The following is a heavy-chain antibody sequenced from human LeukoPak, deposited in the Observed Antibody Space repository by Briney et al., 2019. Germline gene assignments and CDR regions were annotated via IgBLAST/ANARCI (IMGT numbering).Heavy chain of an antibody. CDR2: INPNSGGT. V-gene: IGHV1-2*02. D-gene: IGHD1-1*01. J-gene: IGHJ6*02. Sequence: ASVKVSCKASGYTFTGYYMHWVRQAPGQELEWMGWINPNSGGTNYAQKFLGRVTMTRDTSISTAYMELSRLRSDDTAVYYCARTGTTYYYYGMDVWGQGTTVTVSS. CDR1: GYTFTGYY. CDR3: ARTGTTYYYYGMDV.